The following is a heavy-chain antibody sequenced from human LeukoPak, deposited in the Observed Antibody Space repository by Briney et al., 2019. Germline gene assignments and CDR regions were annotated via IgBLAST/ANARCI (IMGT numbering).Heavy chain of an antibody. CDR2: IYHSGIT. CDR1: GYSISSGYY. Sequence: PSETLSLSCAVSGYSISSGYYWGWIRQPPGKGLEWIGSIYHSGITYYNPSLKSRVTISVDTSKNQFSLKLSSVTAADTAVYYCARGDSGYYYFDYWGQGTLVSVSS. D-gene: IGHD3-9*01. J-gene: IGHJ4*02. V-gene: IGHV4-38-2*01. CDR3: ARGDSGYYYFDY.